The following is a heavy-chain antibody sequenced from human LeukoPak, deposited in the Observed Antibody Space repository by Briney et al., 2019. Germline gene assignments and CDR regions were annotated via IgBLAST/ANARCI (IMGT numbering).Heavy chain of an antibody. Sequence: GASVKVSCKASGYTFTSYAMNWVRQAPGQGLEWMGWINTNTGNPTYAQGFTGRFVFSLDTSVSTAYLQISSLKAEDTAVYYCARVPIQYSSGFEPEYYFDYWGQGTLVTVSS. CDR1: GYTFTSYA. CDR2: INTNTGNP. D-gene: IGHD6-19*01. CDR3: ARVPIQYSSGFEPEYYFDY. V-gene: IGHV7-4-1*02. J-gene: IGHJ4*02.